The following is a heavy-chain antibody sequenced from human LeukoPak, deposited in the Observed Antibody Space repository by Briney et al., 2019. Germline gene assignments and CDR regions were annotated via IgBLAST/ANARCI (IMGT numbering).Heavy chain of an antibody. J-gene: IGHJ3*02. CDR1: GGSVAPYY. CDR3: ARDDSDYDDAFLI. CDR2: IPYSGST. Sequence: SESLSLTCSVSGGSVAPYYWNWIRRSPGKGLEWIGYIPYSGSTKYNPSLESRVSISVDTSRNQFSLKHNSVTAADTAVYFCARDDSDYDDAFLIWGQGTMVSVSS. V-gene: IGHV4-59*02. D-gene: IGHD5-12*01.